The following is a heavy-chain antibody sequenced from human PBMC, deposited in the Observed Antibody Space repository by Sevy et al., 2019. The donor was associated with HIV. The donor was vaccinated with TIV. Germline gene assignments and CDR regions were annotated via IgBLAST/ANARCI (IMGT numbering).Heavy chain of an antibody. J-gene: IGHJ4*02. Sequence: GGSLRLSCAASGFTFSDYYMNWIRQAPGKGLEWVSYISSSGNTIYYADSVKGRLTISRDNAKNSLYVQMNSLRAEDTAVYYCARVVNYYDRGPSDYWGQGTLVTVSS. CDR3: ARVVNYYDRGPSDY. D-gene: IGHD3-22*01. V-gene: IGHV3-11*01. CDR1: GFTFSDYY. CDR2: ISSSGNTI.